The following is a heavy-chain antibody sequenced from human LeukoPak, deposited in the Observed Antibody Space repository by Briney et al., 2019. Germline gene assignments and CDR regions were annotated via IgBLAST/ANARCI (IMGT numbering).Heavy chain of an antibody. CDR2: ISSSSSYT. J-gene: IGHJ6*02. Sequence: PGGSLRLSCAASGFTFSTYEMNWVRQAPGKGLEWVSYISSSSSYTNYADSVKGRFTISRDNAKNSLYLQMNSLRAEDTAVYYCAGGYYGSGRRYGMDVWGQGTTVTVSS. D-gene: IGHD3-10*01. CDR1: GFTFSTYE. CDR3: AGGYYGSGRRYGMDV. V-gene: IGHV3-11*03.